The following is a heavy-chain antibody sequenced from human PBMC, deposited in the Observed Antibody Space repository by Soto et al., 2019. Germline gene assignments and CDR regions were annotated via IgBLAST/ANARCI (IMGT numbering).Heavy chain of an antibody. CDR3: ARGQRFSDWFDP. D-gene: IGHD3-3*01. J-gene: IGHJ5*02. CDR1: VGSMSSYY. V-gene: IGHV4-4*07. CDR2: VYSSGGT. Sequence: PSETLSLTCTVSVGSMSSYYWTWIRQPAGKGLEWIGRVYSSGGTHYNPSLKSRVTISLDTSKNQLSLRLLSVTDADTAVYYCARGQRFSDWFDPWGQGTLVTVSS.